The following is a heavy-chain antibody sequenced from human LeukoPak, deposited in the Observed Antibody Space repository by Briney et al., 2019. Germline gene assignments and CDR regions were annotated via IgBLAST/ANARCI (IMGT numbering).Heavy chain of an antibody. D-gene: IGHD6-13*01. CDR2: ISGSGGST. J-gene: IGHJ4*02. CDR1: GFTFSSYA. CDR3: AKDHQGYSSSWDFDY. Sequence: GGSLRLSCAASGFTFSSYAMSWVRQAPGKGLEWVSAISGSGGSTYYADSVKGRFTISRDNSKNTLYLQMNSLRAEDTAVYYCAKDHQGYSSSWDFDYWGQGTLVTVSS. V-gene: IGHV3-23*01.